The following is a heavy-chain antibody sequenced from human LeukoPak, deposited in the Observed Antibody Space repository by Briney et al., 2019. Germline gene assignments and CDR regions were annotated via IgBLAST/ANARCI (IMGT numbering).Heavy chain of an antibody. CDR3: ARYRPTYCYDSSGYSGSGPYFDY. V-gene: IGHV1-69*05. D-gene: IGHD3-22*01. Sequence: GSSVKVSCKASGGTFSSYAISWVRQAPGQGLEWMGGIIPIFGTANYAQKFQGRVTITTDESTSTAYMELSSLRSEDTAVYYCARYRPTYCYDSSGYSGSGPYFDYWGQGTLVTVSS. CDR2: IIPIFGTA. J-gene: IGHJ4*02. CDR1: GGTFSSYA.